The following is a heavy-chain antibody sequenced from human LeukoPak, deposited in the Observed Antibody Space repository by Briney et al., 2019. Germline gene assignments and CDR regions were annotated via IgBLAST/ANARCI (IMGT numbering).Heavy chain of an antibody. CDR1: GGSISPYY. CDR3: ARVGDWNDLVY. V-gene: IGHV4-59*01. D-gene: IGHD1-1*01. CDR2: ILYSGTTT. Sequence: PSETLSLTCTVSGGSISPYYWSWIRQTPGKGLEWIGYILYSGTTTNHNPSLKSRVTISVDTSKNQFPLKLSSVTAADTAVYYCARVGDWNDLVYWGQGTLVTVSS. J-gene: IGHJ4*02.